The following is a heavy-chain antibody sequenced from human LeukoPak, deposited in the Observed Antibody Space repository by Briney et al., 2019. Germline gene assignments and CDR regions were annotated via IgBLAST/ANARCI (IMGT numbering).Heavy chain of an antibody. CDR3: ARLSTRIAVAGTWFDY. CDR1: GYTFTSYG. Sequence: ASVKVSCKASGYTFTSYGISWVRQAPGQGLEWMGWINPNSGGTNYAQKFQGWVTMTRDTSISTAYMELSRLRSDDTAVYYCARLSTRIAVAGTWFDYWGQGTLVTVSS. J-gene: IGHJ4*02. CDR2: INPNSGGT. V-gene: IGHV1-2*04. D-gene: IGHD6-19*01.